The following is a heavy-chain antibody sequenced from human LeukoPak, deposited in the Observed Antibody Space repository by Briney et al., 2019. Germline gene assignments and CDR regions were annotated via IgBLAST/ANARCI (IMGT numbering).Heavy chain of an antibody. CDR1: GVSIRSDAYC. V-gene: IGHV4-31*03. CDR3: AAIVVVPAAIAY. J-gene: IGHJ4*02. Sequence: KPSETLSLTCTVSGVSIRSDAYCWSWVRQHPGKGLEWIGYISYSGSAYYNPSLKSRVTISVDTSKNQFSLKLNSVTAADTAVYYCAAIVVVPAAIAYWGQGTLVTVSS. CDR2: ISYSGSA. D-gene: IGHD2-2*01.